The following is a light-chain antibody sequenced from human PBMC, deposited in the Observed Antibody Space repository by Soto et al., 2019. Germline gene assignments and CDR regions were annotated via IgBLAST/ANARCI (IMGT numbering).Light chain of an antibody. CDR3: SSYAGTNTRYL. Sequence: QSVLTHPPSASGSPGQSVTISCTGANSDVGSYNLVSWYQQHPGRAPKLLIYEVSKRPSGVPDRFSGSKSGNTASLTVSGLQADDEADYYCSSYAGTNTRYLFGSGTKVTVL. CDR1: NSDVGSYNL. J-gene: IGLJ1*01. CDR2: EVS. V-gene: IGLV2-8*01.